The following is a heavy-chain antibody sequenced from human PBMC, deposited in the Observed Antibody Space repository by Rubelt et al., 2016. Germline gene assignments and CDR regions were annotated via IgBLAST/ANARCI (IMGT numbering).Heavy chain of an antibody. CDR2: SNVRGST. Sequence: QVQLRQWGAGLLKPSETLSLTCAVYGGSFSGYYWTWIRQPPGKGLEWIGESNVRGSTNYNPSLKSRVTISVDTSKNQFSLKLSSVTAAETAVYYCARGELIVVAHDAFDIWGQGTMVTVSS. CDR1: GGSFSGYY. D-gene: IGHD3-22*01. J-gene: IGHJ3*02. V-gene: IGHV4-34*01. CDR3: ARGELIVVAHDAFDI.